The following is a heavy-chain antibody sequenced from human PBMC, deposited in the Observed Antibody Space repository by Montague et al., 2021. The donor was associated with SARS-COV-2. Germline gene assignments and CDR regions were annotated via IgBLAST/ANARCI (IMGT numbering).Heavy chain of an antibody. V-gene: IGHV4-39*07. CDR2: IYYSGST. J-gene: IGHJ4*02. CDR1: GDSISHSSYY. D-gene: IGHD6-19*01. CDR3: ARVRQWLVPFDY. Sequence: SETLSLTCTVSGDSISHSSYYWGWIRQPPGKGLEWIGSIYYSGSTYYNPSLKSRVIISVDTSKNQVSLKLNSVTAADTAVYYCARVRQWLVPFDYWGQGTLVTVSS.